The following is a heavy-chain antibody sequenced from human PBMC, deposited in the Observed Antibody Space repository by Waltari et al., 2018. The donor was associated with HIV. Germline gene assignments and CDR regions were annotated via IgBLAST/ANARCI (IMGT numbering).Heavy chain of an antibody. V-gene: IGHV3-30*01. J-gene: IGHJ3*02. Sequence: QVKLVESGGGVVQPVRSLSLSCAASGFTFRRFDMHWVRQAPGKGLEGVAVISYDGSNKYYAYSVKGRFTISRDKSKNTLYLQMNSLRAEDTAVYYCARDQTMTRAFDIWGQGTMVTVSS. CDR2: ISYDGSNK. CDR3: ARDQTMTRAFDI. CDR1: GFTFRRFD. D-gene: IGHD3-22*01.